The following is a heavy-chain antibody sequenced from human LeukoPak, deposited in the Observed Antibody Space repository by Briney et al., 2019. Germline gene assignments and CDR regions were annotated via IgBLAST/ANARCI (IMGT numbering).Heavy chain of an antibody. CDR3: ARGAYGDYVYGDYFDY. Sequence: PSQTLSLTCAVSGGSISSRGYSWNWIRQPPGKDLEWIGCIYHSGSTYYSPSLKSRVTISVDKFQNQFSLKLTSVTAADTAVYYCARGAYGDYVYGDYFDYCGQGTLVTVSS. J-gene: IGHJ4*02. D-gene: IGHD4-17*01. CDR1: GGSISSRGYS. CDR2: IYHSGST. V-gene: IGHV4-30-2*01.